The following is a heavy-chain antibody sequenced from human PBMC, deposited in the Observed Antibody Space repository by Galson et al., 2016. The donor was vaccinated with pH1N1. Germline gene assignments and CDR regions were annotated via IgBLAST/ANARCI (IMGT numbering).Heavy chain of an antibody. CDR2: IHYSGFT. D-gene: IGHD1-26*01. V-gene: IGHV4-39*01. Sequence: LSLTCTVSGGSLSSRNFYGGWIRRPPGKGLEWIGNIHYSGFTHYNSSLQSRVTISVDTSENQLSLRLSSVTAADTAVYYCASLVRGSYPDPLYYFDFWGLGTLVTVSS. CDR3: ASLVRGSYPDPLYYFDF. CDR1: GGSLSSRNFY. J-gene: IGHJ4*02.